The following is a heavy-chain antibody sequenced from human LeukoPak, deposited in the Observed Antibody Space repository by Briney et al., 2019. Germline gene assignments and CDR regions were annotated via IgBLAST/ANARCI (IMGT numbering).Heavy chain of an antibody. J-gene: IGHJ4*02. CDR1: GGSISSYY. V-gene: IGHV4-59*01. D-gene: IGHD1-26*01. Sequence: PSETLSLTCTVSGGSISSYYWSWIRQPPGKGLEWIGYIYYSGSTNYNPSLKSRVTISVDTSKNQFSLKLSSVTAADTAVYYCASYSPVVVGALDYWGQGTLVTVSS. CDR2: IYYSGST. CDR3: ASYSPVVVGALDY.